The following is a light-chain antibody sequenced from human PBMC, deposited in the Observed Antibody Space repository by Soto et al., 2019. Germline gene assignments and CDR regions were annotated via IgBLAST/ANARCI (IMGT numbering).Light chain of an antibody. V-gene: IGKV3-20*01. J-gene: IGKJ2*01. CDR2: GAS. CDR3: QQYGSSPYT. CDR1: QSVSSSS. Sequence: EIVLTQSPGTLSLSPGERATLSCRASQSVSSSSLAWYQQKPGQAPRLLIYGASSRATGIPDRFSGSGSGRDFTLTISRLEPEDLAVFYCQQYGSSPYTFGQGTKLEIK.